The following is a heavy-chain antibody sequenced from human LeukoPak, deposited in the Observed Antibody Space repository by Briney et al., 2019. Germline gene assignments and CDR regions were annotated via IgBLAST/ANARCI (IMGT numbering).Heavy chain of an antibody. D-gene: IGHD6-19*01. CDR3: AGRSPSIAVAQGGFDY. CDR2: IYYSGST. Sequence: PSETLSLTCTVSGGSISSSSYYWGWIRQPPGKGLEWIGCIYYSGSTYYNPSLKSRVTISVDTSKNQFSLKLSSVTAADTAVYYCAGRSPSIAVAQGGFDYWGQGTLVTVSS. V-gene: IGHV4-39*01. J-gene: IGHJ4*02. CDR1: GGSISSSSYY.